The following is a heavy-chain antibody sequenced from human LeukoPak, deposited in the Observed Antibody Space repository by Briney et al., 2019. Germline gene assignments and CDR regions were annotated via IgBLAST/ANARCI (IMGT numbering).Heavy chain of an antibody. CDR3: ARAPPYRRGVTTTAPNWFDP. Sequence: PSETLSLTCTVSGGSISSSSYYWGWIRQPPGKGLEWIGSIYYSGSTNYNPSLNSRVTISVDTSKNQFSPKLSSVTAADTAVYYCARAPPYRRGVTTTAPNWFDPWGQGTLVTVSS. J-gene: IGHJ5*02. CDR1: GGSISSSSYY. D-gene: IGHD4-11*01. CDR2: IYYSGST. V-gene: IGHV4-39*07.